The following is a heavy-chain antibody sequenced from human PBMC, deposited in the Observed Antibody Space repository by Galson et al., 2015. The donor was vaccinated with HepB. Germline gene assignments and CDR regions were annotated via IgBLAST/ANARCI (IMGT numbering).Heavy chain of an antibody. J-gene: IGHJ4*02. CDR1: GFTLSSYW. D-gene: IGHD2-2*01. CDR2: ISYDGSNK. Sequence: SLRLSCAASGFTLSSYWMHWVRQAPGKGLEWVAVISYDGSNKYYADSVKGRFTISRDNSKNTLYLQMNSLRAEDTAVYYCARDQIVPAAMWFDYWGQGTLVTVSS. CDR3: ARDQIVPAAMWFDY. V-gene: IGHV3-30*03.